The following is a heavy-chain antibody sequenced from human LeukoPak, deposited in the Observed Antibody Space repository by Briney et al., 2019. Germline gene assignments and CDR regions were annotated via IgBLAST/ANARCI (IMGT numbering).Heavy chain of an antibody. J-gene: IGHJ6*02. CDR2: ISWNSGSI. V-gene: IGHV3-9*01. D-gene: IGHD3-3*01. Sequence: AGGSLRLSCAASGFTFDDYAMHWVRQAPGKGLEWVSGISWNSGSIGYADSVKGRFTISRDNAKNSLYLQMNSLRAEDTALYYCAKDTSYDFWSGYSDVWGQGTTVTVSS. CDR3: AKDTSYDFWSGYSDV. CDR1: GFTFDDYA.